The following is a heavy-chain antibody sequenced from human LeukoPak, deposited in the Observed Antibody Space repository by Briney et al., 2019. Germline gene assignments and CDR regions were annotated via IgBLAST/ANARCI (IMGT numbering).Heavy chain of an antibody. CDR1: GGSFSGYY. V-gene: IGHV4-34*01. D-gene: IGHD3-22*01. J-gene: IGHJ4*02. CDR3: ARGDTYYYDSSGYPHPFDY. Sequence: SETLSLTCAVYGGSFSGYYWSWIRQPPGKGLEWIGEINHSGSTNYNPSLKSRVTISVDTSKNQFSLKLSSVTAADTAVYYCARGDTYYYDSSGYPHPFDYWGQGTLVTVSS. CDR2: INHSGST.